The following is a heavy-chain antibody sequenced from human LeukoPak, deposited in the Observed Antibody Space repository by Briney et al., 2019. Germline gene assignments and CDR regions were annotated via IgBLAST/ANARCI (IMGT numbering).Heavy chain of an antibody. Sequence: EASVKVSCKASGYTFTGYYMHWVRQAPGQGLEWMGWINPNSGGTNYAQKFQGRVTMTRDTSISTAYMELSRLRSDDTAVYYCARDYPESVWFDPWGQGTLVTVSS. CDR3: ARDYPESVWFDP. CDR1: GYTFTGYY. V-gene: IGHV1-2*02. CDR2: INPNSGGT. J-gene: IGHJ5*02.